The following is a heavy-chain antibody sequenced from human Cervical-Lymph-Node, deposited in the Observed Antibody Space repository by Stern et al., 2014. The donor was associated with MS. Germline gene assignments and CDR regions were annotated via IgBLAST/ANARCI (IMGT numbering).Heavy chain of an antibody. CDR1: GVSISSGAYY. CDR3: ARERGYGDPFDY. D-gene: IGHD4-17*01. CDR2: IYYSGNT. Sequence: QVQLQESGPRLVKPSQTLSLTCTVSGVSISSGAYYWSWIRQPPGNGLEWIGYIYYSGNTYSKPSRKSRLTISVDTSKNQFSLKLSSVTAADAAVYYCARERGYGDPFDYWGQGTLVTVSS. V-gene: IGHV4-30-4*01. J-gene: IGHJ4*02.